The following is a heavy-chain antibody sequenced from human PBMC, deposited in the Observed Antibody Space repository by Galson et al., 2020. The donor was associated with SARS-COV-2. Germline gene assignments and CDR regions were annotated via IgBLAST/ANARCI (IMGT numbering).Heavy chain of an antibody. CDR3: ARIHQGDGYNYLDY. CDR1: GFSLSTSGMC. Sequence: SGPTLVKPTQTLTLTCTFSGFSLSTSGMCVAWIRQPPGKALEWLARIDWDDDKYYRTSLKTRLTISKDTSKDQVVLTMTNMDPVDTATYYCARIHQGDGYNYLDYWGQGTQVTVSS. CDR2: IDWDDDK. D-gene: IGHD5-12*01. V-gene: IGHV2-70*11. J-gene: IGHJ4*02.